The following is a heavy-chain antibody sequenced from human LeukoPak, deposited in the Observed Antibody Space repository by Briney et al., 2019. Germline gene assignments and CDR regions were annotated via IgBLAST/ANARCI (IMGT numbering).Heavy chain of an antibody. D-gene: IGHD3-16*01. CDR1: GSTVSSHD. CDR2: IYMGGNT. V-gene: IGHV3-53*05. CDR3: ARVGDEVAYTRGYLDY. Sequence: TGGSLRLSCAASGSTVSSHDMSWVRQAPGKGLEWVSVIYMGGNTFYADSVKGRFTISRDTSKNTLCLQMNSLRAEDTAVYYCARVGDEVAYTRGYLDYWGQGTLVTVSS. J-gene: IGHJ4*02.